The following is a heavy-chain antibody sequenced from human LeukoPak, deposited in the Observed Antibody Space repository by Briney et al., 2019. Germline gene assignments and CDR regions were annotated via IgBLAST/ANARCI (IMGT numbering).Heavy chain of an antibody. J-gene: IGHJ4*02. CDR1: GGTFSSYA. D-gene: IGHD3-16*02. CDR2: IIPIFGIA. V-gene: IGHV1-69*04. CDR3: AREDTENDYVWGSYRYPFDY. Sequence: SVKVSCMASGGTFSSYAISWVRQAPGQGLEWMGRIIPIFGIANYAQKFQGRVTITADKSTSTAYMELSSLRSEDTAVYYCAREDTENDYVWGSYRYPFDYWGQGTLVTVSS.